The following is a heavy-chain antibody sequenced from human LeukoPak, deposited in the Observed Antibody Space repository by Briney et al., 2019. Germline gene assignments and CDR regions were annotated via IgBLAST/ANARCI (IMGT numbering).Heavy chain of an antibody. CDR3: VRGDYGDYTLFDY. Sequence: QSGGSLRLSCAASGFTVSSNYMSWVRQAPGKGLEWVSVIYSGGSTYYADSVKGRFTISRDNSKNTLYLQMNSLRAEDTAVYYCVRGDYGDYTLFDYWSQGTLVTVSS. D-gene: IGHD4-17*01. J-gene: IGHJ4*02. CDR1: GFTVSSNY. V-gene: IGHV3-53*01. CDR2: IYSGGST.